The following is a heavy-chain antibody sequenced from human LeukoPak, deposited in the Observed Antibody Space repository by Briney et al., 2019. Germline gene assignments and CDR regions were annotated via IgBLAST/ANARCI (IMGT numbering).Heavy chain of an antibody. CDR3: ARDSILGSFFDY. CDR1: GGSISSYY. D-gene: IGHD3-3*01. V-gene: IGHV4-59*01. J-gene: IGHJ4*02. Sequence: SETLSLTCTVSGGSISSYYWSWIRQPPGKGLEWIGYIYYSGSTNCNPSLKSRVTISVDTSKNQFSLKLSSVTAADTAVYYCARDSILGSFFDYWGQGTLVTVSS. CDR2: IYYSGST.